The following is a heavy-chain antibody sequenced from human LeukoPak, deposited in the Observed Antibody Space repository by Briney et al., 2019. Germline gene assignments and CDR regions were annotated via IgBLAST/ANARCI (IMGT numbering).Heavy chain of an antibody. CDR1: GFTFSSYA. CDR2: ISDSGGST. V-gene: IGHV3-23*01. CDR3: AKKPSSGYYYIEY. D-gene: IGHD3-22*01. J-gene: IGHJ4*02. Sequence: GGSLRLSCAASGFTFSSYAMSWVRQAPGKGLEGVSTISDSGGSTYYADSVKGRFTISRDNSKNTLYLQMNSLRAEDTAVYCCAKKPSSGYYYIEYWGQGTLVTVSS.